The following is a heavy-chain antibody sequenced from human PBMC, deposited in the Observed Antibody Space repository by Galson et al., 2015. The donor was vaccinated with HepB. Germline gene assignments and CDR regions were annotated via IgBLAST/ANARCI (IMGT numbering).Heavy chain of an antibody. J-gene: IGHJ5*02. CDR1: GDSVSSNSAA. CDR2: TYYRSKWCT. Sequence: CAISGDSVSSNSAAWNWIRQSPSRGLEWLGRTYYRSKWCTDYALSVQGRITINPDTSRDQFSLQLTSVTPDDTAVYYCARVEQQVVPTGWFDPWGQGTLVTVSS. D-gene: IGHD6-13*01. CDR3: ARVEQQVVPTGWFDP. V-gene: IGHV6-1*01.